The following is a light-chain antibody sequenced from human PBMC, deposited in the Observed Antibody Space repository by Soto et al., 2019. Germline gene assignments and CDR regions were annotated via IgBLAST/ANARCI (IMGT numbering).Light chain of an antibody. CDR2: EDT. CDR3: CSYAGSNTLI. V-gene: IGLV2-23*01. Sequence: QSALTQPASVSGSPGQSITISCTGTSSDVGSYALVSWYQHHPGKAPKLIICEDTNRPSGVSDRFSGSKSGNTASLTISGLQAEDEADYYCCSYAGSNTLIFGGGTTLTVL. CDR1: SSDVGSYAL. J-gene: IGLJ2*01.